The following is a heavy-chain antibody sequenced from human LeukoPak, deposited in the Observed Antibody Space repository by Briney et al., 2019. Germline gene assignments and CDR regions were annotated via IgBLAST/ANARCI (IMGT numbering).Heavy chain of an antibody. CDR1: GFTFSSYA. CDR3: ARAKDYGDYPDAFDI. Sequence: GSLRLSCAASGFTFSSYAMSWVRQPPGKGLEWIGEINHSGSTNYNPSLKSRVTISVDTSKNQFSLKLSSVTAADTAVYYCARAKDYGDYPDAFDIWGQGTMVTVSS. D-gene: IGHD4-17*01. J-gene: IGHJ3*02. V-gene: IGHV4-34*01. CDR2: INHSGST.